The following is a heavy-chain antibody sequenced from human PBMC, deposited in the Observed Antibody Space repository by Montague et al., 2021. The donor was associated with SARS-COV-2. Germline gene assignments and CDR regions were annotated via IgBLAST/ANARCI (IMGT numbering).Heavy chain of an antibody. D-gene: IGHD3-9*01. Sequence: SETLSLTCTVSGDSNSNYYWSWIRRPPGKGPEWLGYIYYSGSTNYNPSLKSRVTISVDTSKNQFSLRLSSVTAADTAVYYCARLPYILPGYAYFDFWGQGSLVIVSS. J-gene: IGHJ4*02. V-gene: IGHV4-59*08. CDR3: ARLPYILPGYAYFDF. CDR1: GDSNSNYY. CDR2: IYYSGST.